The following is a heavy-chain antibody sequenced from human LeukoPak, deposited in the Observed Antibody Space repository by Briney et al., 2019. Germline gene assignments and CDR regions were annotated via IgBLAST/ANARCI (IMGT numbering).Heavy chain of an antibody. J-gene: IGHJ4*02. D-gene: IGHD2-2*03. V-gene: IGHV3-7*01. CDR2: IKQDGSEK. CDR3: ARDGGYCSSTSCFYFDY. Sequence: GGSLRLSCAASGFTFSSYGMSWVRQAPGKGLEWVANIKQDGSEKYYVDSVKGRFTISRDNAKNSLYLQMNSLRAEDTAVYYCARDGGYCSSTSCFYFDYWGQGTLVTVSS. CDR1: GFTFSSYG.